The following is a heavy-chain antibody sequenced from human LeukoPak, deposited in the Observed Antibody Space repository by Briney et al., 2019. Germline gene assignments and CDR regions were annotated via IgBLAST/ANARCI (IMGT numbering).Heavy chain of an antibody. Sequence: PEASVKVSCKASGYTFTGYYMHWVRQAPGQGLEWMGWINPNSGGTNYAQKFQGRVTMTRDTSISTAYMELSRLRSDDTAVYYYARDHGRHIVVVKGPSHWGQGTLVTVSS. CDR2: INPNSGGT. CDR3: ARDHGRHIVVVKGPSH. CDR1: GYTFTGYY. D-gene: IGHD2-21*01. J-gene: IGHJ4*02. V-gene: IGHV1-2*02.